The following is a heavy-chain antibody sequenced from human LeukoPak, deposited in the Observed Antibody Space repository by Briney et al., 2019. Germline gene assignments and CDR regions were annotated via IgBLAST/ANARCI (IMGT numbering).Heavy chain of an antibody. J-gene: IGHJ4*02. CDR2: ISAYNGNT. D-gene: IGHD3-3*01. V-gene: IGHV1-18*01. CDR1: GYTFTSYG. CDR3: ARRCYDFWSGYYLYYFDY. Sequence: ASVKVSCKASGYTFTSYGISWVRQAPGQGPEWMGWISAYNGNTNYAQKLQGRVTMTTDTSTSTAYMELRSLRSDDTAVYYCARRCYDFWSGYYLYYFDYWGQGTLVTVSS.